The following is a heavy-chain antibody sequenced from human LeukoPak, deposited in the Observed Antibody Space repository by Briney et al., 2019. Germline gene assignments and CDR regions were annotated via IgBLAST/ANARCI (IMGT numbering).Heavy chain of an antibody. V-gene: IGHV4-4*07. D-gene: IGHD3-9*01. CDR1: GGSISSYY. CDR2: IYTSGST. CDR3: AGDLRYFDWLPSDY. J-gene: IGHJ4*02. Sequence: PSGTLSLTCTVSGGSISSYYWSWIRQPAGKGLEWIGRIYTSGSTDYNPSLKSRVTMSVDTSKNQFSLKLSSVTAADTAVYYCAGDLRYFDWLPSDYWGQGTLVTVSS.